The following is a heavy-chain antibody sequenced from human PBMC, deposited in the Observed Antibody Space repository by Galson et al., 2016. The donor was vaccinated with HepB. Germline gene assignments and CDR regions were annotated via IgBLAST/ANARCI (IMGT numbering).Heavy chain of an antibody. J-gene: IGHJ3*02. CDR2: IHDSVST. Sequence: SETLSLTCTVSGGSISSYYWSWIRQPPGKGLEWIGNIHDSVSTNNNPSLKSRVTILVDTSKNQFSLKLSSVTAADQAVYYCARADNYYGSGTYHVAFDIWGQGTMVTGSS. V-gene: IGHV4-59*01. CDR1: GGSISSYY. D-gene: IGHD3-10*01. CDR3: ARADNYYGSGTYHVAFDI.